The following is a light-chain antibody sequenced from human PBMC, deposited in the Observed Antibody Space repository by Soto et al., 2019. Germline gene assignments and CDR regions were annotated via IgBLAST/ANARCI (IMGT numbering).Light chain of an antibody. J-gene: IGKJ1*01. CDR3: QQYNSYWT. CDR2: DAS. V-gene: IGKV1-5*01. Sequence: DIRMTQSPSTLSASVGDRVTITCRASQGISGWLAWYQQKPGKAPKLLIYDASSLESGVPSRFSGSGSGTEFPLTISSLRPDDFATYYCQQYNSYWTFGQGTKVEIK. CDR1: QGISGW.